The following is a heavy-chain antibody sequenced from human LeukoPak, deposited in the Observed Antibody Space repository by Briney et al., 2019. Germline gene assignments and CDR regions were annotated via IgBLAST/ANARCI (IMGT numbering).Heavy chain of an antibody. Sequence: KSSGPTLVNPTQTLTLTCTFSGFSLTTSGVGVNWIRQPPGKALEWLALIYWDDDKRYSPSLKNRLTITRDTSKKQVVLTMTNMDPVDTATYYCAHSGDYGDFRGVVHSWGQGTLVTASP. CDR1: GFSLTTSGVG. V-gene: IGHV2-5*02. CDR2: IYWDDDK. CDR3: AHSGDYGDFRGVVHS. J-gene: IGHJ4*02. D-gene: IGHD4-17*01.